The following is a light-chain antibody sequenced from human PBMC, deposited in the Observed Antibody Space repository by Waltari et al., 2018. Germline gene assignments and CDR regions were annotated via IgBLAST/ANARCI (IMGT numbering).Light chain of an antibody. CDR3: QQNNTTPPP. CDR2: WAS. Sequence: DIVMTQSPDSLAVSLGERATITCKSSQTVLYTFNNKNYLAWYQQKPGQPPKVLIYWASPGKSGPPARFGGSGYGKDFTLPKSDRQAKDGAIFFCQQNNTTPPPSGGGTKGENK. V-gene: IGKV4-1*01. J-gene: IGKJ4*01. CDR1: QTVLYTFNNKNY.